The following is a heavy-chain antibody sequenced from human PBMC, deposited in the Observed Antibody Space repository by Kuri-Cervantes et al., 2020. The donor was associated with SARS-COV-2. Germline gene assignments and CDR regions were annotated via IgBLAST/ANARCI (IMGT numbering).Heavy chain of an antibody. J-gene: IGHJ4*02. D-gene: IGHD2-15*01. CDR2: IYSSGNT. CDR1: GFTVSTNY. CDR3: ARGGSCNSGTCFDC. V-gene: IGHV3-53*01. Sequence: GESLKISCAASGFTVSTNYMSWVRQAPGKGLEWVSLIYSSGNTHYADSVKGRFTISRDNSKNTLYLQLNSLRVDDTAVYYCARGGSCNSGTCFDCWGQGTLVTVSS.